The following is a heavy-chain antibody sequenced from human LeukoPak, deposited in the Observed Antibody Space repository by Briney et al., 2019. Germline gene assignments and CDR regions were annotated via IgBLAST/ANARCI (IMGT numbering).Heavy chain of an antibody. J-gene: IGHJ1*01. CDR2: ISYDGSNK. D-gene: IGHD2-21*02. CDR1: GFTFSSYG. CDR3: AKVSTAYCGGDCYSGEPGYFQH. V-gene: IGHV3-30*18. Sequence: GGSLRLSCAASGFTFSSYGMHWVRQAPGKGLEWVAVISYDGSNKYYADSVKGRFTISRDNSKNTLYLQMNSLRAEDTAVYYCAKVSTAYCGGDCYSGEPGYFQHWGQGTLVTVSS.